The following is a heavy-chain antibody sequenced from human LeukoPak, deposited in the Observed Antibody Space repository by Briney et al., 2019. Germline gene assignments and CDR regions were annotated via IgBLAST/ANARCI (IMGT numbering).Heavy chain of an antibody. CDR2: IYYSGST. J-gene: IGHJ4*02. Sequence: SETLSLTCTVSGGSISSYYWSWIRQPPGKGLEWIGYIYYSGSTNYNPSLKSRVTISVDTSKNQFSLKLSSVTAADTAVYYCARDLYGGYVFDYWGQGTLVTVSS. D-gene: IGHD4-17*01. CDR3: ARDLYGGYVFDY. CDR1: GGSISSYY. V-gene: IGHV4-59*01.